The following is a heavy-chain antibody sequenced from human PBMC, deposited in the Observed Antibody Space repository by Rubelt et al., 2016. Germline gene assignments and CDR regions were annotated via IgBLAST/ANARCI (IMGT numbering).Heavy chain of an antibody. CDR3: ARAHDFGDYGWNDAFDI. Sequence: GEGLEWVSSISSGSTYIYNADSVKGRFTISRDNVKNSLYLQMNSLRAEDTAVYYCARAHDFGDYGWNDAFDIWGQGTMVTVSS. D-gene: IGHD4-17*01. V-gene: IGHV3-21*01. CDR2: ISSGSTYI. J-gene: IGHJ3*02.